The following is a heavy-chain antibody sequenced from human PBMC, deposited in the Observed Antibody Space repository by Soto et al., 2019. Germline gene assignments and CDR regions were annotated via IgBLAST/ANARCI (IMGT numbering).Heavy chain of an antibody. J-gene: IGHJ6*02. CDR1: GGSISSYY. Sequence: QVQLQESGPGLAKPSETLSLSCTVSGGSISSYYWSWFRQSPGKRMEWIGYVHHSWGSSYNPTLQSRVAISLDASKSQFSPKVPSVTATDTAVYYCARQGFGPLHGLVDVWGQGTTVTVSS. CDR2: VHHSWGS. D-gene: IGHD3-10*01. V-gene: IGHV4-59*08. CDR3: ARQGFGPLHGLVDV.